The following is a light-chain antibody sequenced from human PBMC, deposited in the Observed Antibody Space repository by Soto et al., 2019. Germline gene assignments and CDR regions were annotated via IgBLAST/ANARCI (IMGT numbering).Light chain of an antibody. CDR2: GAS. CDR3: QQYASSPET. J-gene: IGKJ1*01. Sequence: EIVLTQSPGTLSLSPGERATLSCRASRRITSRYLAWYQQRPGQAPRLLIYGASSRATGIPDRFSGSGSGTDFTLTITRLEPEDFAVYYCQQYASSPETFGQGTKVEI. V-gene: IGKV3-20*01. CDR1: RRITSRY.